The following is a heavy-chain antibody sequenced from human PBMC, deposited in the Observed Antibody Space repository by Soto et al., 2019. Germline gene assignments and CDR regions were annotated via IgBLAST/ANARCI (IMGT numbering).Heavy chain of an antibody. V-gene: IGHV1-69*13. CDR3: ARDLYGPFVY. J-gene: IGHJ4*02. CDR1: GGTFSSYA. Sequence: EASVKVSCKASGGTFSSYAISWVRQAPGQGLEWMGGIIPIFGTANYAQKFQGRVTITADESTSTAYMELSSLRSEDTDVYYCARDLYGPFVYWGQGTLVTVSS. D-gene: IGHD3-10*01. CDR2: IIPIFGTA.